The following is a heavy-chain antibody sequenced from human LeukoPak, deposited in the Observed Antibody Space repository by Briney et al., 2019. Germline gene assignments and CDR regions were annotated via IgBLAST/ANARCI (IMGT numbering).Heavy chain of an antibody. D-gene: IGHD4-17*01. CDR2: ISSSSSYI. CDR3: AKDMTTVTIHDAFDI. J-gene: IGHJ3*02. CDR1: GFTFSSYS. Sequence: GGSLRLSCAASGFTFSSYSMNWVRQAPGKGLEWVSSISSSSSYIYYADSVKGRFTISRDNAKNSLYLQMNSLRAEDTAVYYCAKDMTTVTIHDAFDIWGQGTMVTVSS. V-gene: IGHV3-21*04.